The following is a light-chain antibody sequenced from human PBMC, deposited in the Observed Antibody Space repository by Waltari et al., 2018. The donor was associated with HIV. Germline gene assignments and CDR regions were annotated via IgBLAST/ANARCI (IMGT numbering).Light chain of an antibody. CDR3: QHYDSYSCT. CDR1: QHVNKW. Sequence: DIQLTQSPSTLSASVGDRVTITCRASQHVNKWLAWYQQKPGKAPTLLIYKASSLKSGVPSRFSGSGSGTEFTLTISSLQPDDCATYYCQHYDSYSCTFGQGTKVEIK. V-gene: IGKV1-5*03. CDR2: KAS. J-gene: IGKJ2*02.